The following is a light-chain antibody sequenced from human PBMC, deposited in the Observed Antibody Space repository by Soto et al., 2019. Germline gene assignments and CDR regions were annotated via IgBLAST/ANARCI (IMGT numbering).Light chain of an antibody. CDR2: EVS. CDR3: GSYTGSIYV. CDR1: SSDVGGYKF. V-gene: IGLV2-14*01. Sequence: QSVVTQPASVSGSPGQSITISCTGTSSDVGGYKFVSWYQQHPGTAPKLMIYEVSNRPSGVSSRFSGSKSGNTASLTISGLQAEDEADYFCGSYTGSIYVFGNGTKVTV. J-gene: IGLJ1*01.